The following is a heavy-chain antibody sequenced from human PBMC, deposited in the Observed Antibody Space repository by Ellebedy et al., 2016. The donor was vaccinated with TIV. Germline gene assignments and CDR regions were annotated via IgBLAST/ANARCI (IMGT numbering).Heavy chain of an antibody. V-gene: IGHV3-7*01. CDR3: SRELVY. J-gene: IGHJ4*02. Sequence: GCIFSGHPTHWVRQAPGKGLEWVANMKQDGSESYYVDSVKGRFTISRDNAKQSVYLHMNSLRADDTAIYYCSRELVYWGQGTLVAVSS. CDR2: MKQDGSES. CDR1: GCIFSGHP.